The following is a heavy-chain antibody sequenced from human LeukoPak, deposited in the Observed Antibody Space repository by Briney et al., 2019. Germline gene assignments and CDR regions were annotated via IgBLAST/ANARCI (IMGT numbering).Heavy chain of an antibody. CDR3: ARGGESSGWYEDYYMDV. CDR1: GYTFTDYY. Sequence: GASVKVSCKASGYTFTDYYMHWVRQAPGQGLEWMGWINPNSGGTNYAQKFQGRVTMTRDTSISTAYMELSSLRSEDMAVYYCARGGESSGWYEDYYMDVWGKGTTVTVSS. D-gene: IGHD6-19*01. J-gene: IGHJ6*03. CDR2: INPNSGGT. V-gene: IGHV1-2*02.